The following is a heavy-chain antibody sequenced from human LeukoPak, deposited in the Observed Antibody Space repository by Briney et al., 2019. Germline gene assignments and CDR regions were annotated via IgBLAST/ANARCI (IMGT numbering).Heavy chain of an antibody. D-gene: IGHD2-2*01. J-gene: IGHJ4*02. CDR1: GFAFNTYS. CDR3: AKIQGYCSSTSCYAMWFDY. CDR2: ITSTSAYI. V-gene: IGHV3-21*06. Sequence: SGGSLRLSCAASGFAFNTYSLSWVRQAPGKGLEWVSSITSTSAYIYYADSVRGRFTISRDNAQSSLYLQMNSLRAEDTAVYYCAKIQGYCSSTSCYAMWFDYWGQGTLVTVSS.